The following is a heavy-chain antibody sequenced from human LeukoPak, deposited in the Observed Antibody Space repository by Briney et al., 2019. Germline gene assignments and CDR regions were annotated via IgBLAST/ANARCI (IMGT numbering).Heavy chain of an antibody. J-gene: IGHJ4*02. CDR2: INHSGST. V-gene: IGHV4-34*01. Sequence: SETLSLTCAVYGGSFSGYYWSWIRQPPGKGLEWIGEINHSGSTNYNPSLKSRVTISVDTSKNQSSLKLSFVTAADTAVYYCARGQGSSWYGASDYWGQGTLVTVSS. CDR3: ARGQGSSWYGASDY. D-gene: IGHD6-13*01. CDR1: GGSFSGYY.